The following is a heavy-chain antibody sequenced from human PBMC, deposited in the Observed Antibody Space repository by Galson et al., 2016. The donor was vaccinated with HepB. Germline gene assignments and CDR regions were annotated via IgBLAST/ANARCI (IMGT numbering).Heavy chain of an antibody. D-gene: IGHD6-13*01. CDR2: ISSNGDST. CDR3: ARVRSSWYYFDY. Sequence: SLRLSCAASGFTFSSYAMHWVRQAPGKGVEYVSSISSNGDSTYYTDSVKGRFTISRDNSKNTLNLQMSSLRAEDTAVYYCARVRSSWYYFDYWGQGTPVTVSS. V-gene: IGHV3-64D*06. J-gene: IGHJ4*02. CDR1: GFTFSSYA.